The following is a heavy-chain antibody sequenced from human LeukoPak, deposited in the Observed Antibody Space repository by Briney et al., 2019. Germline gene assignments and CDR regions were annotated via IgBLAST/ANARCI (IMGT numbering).Heavy chain of an antibody. CDR1: GGTFSSYA. CDR2: IIPIFGTA. D-gene: IGHD3-3*01. Sequence: SVKVSCKASGGTFSSYAISWVRQAPGQGLEWMGGIIPIFGTANYAQKFQGRVTITADESTSTAYMELSSLRAEDTAVYYCARGGRSGAQYFDLWGRGTLVTVSS. CDR3: ARGGRSGAQYFDL. V-gene: IGHV1-69*13. J-gene: IGHJ2*01.